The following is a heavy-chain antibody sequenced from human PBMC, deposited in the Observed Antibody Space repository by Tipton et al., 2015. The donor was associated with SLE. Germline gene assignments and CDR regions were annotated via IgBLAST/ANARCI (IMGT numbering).Heavy chain of an antibody. CDR1: GFTFSSYG. V-gene: IGHV3-30*02. CDR3: AKAGEQWLVKRNYFDY. J-gene: IGHJ4*02. CDR2: IRYDGSNK. Sequence: GSLRLSCAASGFTFSSYGMHWVRQAPGKGLEWVAFIRYDGSNKYYADSVKGRFTISRDNSKNTLYLQMNSLRAEDTAVYYCAKAGEQWLVKRNYFDYWGQGTLVTVSS. D-gene: IGHD6-19*01.